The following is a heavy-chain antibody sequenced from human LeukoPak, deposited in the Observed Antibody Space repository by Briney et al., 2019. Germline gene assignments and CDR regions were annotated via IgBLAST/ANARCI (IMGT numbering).Heavy chain of an antibody. CDR2: SSYNGNT. D-gene: IGHD6-19*01. V-gene: IGHV4-59*01. Sequence: SETLSLTCTVSGASFTNYYWSWIRQPPGQGLEGVGFSSYNGNTNYNPSLKSRVTISVDMSKNQFSLRLKSVTAVDTAVYYCARVSSGWSNRPLDWGQGTLVTVSS. J-gene: IGHJ4*02. CDR3: ARVSSGWSNRPLD. CDR1: GASFTNYY.